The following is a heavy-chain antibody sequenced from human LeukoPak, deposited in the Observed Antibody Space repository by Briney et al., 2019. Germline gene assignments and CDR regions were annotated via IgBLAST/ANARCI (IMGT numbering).Heavy chain of an antibody. V-gene: IGHV4-59*01. CDR3: ARGRGWLQSTPFDY. CDR1: VDSIRTYY. Sequence: SETLSLTCTVSVDSIRTYYWSWIRQPPGKGLEWGGYIYYSGSTNYNPSLKSRVTMSVDTSKNQFSLKLSSVTAADTAVYYCARGRGWLQSTPFDYWGQGTLVTVSS. J-gene: IGHJ4*02. CDR2: IYYSGST. D-gene: IGHD5-24*01.